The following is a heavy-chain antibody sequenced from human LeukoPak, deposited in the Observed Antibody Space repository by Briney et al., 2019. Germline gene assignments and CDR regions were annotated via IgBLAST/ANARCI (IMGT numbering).Heavy chain of an antibody. J-gene: IGHJ4*02. Sequence: SETLSLTCAVYGGSFSGYYWSWIRQPPGKGLEWIGEINHSGSTNYNPSLKSRVTISVDTSKNQFSLKLSSVTAADTAVYYCARHATRFLEWLPDYFDYWGQGTLVTVSS. V-gene: IGHV4-34*01. D-gene: IGHD3-3*01. CDR2: INHSGST. CDR3: ARHATRFLEWLPDYFDY. CDR1: GGSFSGYY.